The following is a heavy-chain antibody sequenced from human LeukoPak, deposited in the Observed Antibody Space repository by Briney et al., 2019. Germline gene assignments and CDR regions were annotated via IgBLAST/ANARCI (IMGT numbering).Heavy chain of an antibody. J-gene: IGHJ4*02. Sequence: GGSLRLSCAASGFTFSSYGMHWVRQAPGKGLEWVAFIRYDGSNKYYADSVNGRFTISRDNSKNTLYLQMNSLRAEDTALYYCAKDYDDKFDYWGQGTLVTVSS. CDR3: AKDYDDKFDY. CDR2: IRYDGSNK. V-gene: IGHV3-30*02. D-gene: IGHD3-9*01. CDR1: GFTFSSYG.